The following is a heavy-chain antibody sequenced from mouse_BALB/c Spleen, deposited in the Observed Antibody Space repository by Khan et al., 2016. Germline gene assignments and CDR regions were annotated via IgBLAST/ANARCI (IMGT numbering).Heavy chain of an antibody. CDR1: GFAFSSYD. Sequence: EVELVESGGGLVKPGGSLQLSCAASGFAFSSYDMSWVRQTPEKRLEWVAYISSGGGTTYYPDTVTGRFTISRDNAKNTLYLQMSSLKSEDTAMYYCARKGAYYGSSSPFAYWGQGTLVTVSA. J-gene: IGHJ3*01. D-gene: IGHD1-1*01. V-gene: IGHV5-12-1*01. CDR2: ISSGGGTT. CDR3: ARKGAYYGSSSPFAY.